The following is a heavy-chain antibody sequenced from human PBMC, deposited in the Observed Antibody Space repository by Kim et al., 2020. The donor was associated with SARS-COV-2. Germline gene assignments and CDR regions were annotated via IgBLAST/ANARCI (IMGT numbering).Heavy chain of an antibody. CDR2: IYPGDSDT. CDR3: ARRYSSSWYIDY. CDR1: GYSFATYW. J-gene: IGHJ4*02. D-gene: IGHD6-13*01. Sequence: GESLKISCKGSGYSFATYWIGWVRQMPGKGLEWMGIIYPGDSDTRYSRSFQGQVTISADKSTSTAYLQWSSLKASDTAVYYCARRYSSSWYIDYWGQGTLVTVSS. V-gene: IGHV5-51*01.